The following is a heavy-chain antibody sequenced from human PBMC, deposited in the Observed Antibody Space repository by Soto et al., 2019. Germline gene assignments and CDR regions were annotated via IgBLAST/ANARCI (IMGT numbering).Heavy chain of an antibody. D-gene: IGHD2-2*01. V-gene: IGHV4-59*01. Sequence: PSETLSLTCTVSGGSISSYYWSWIRQPPGKGLEWIGYIYYSGSTNYNPSLKSRVTISVDTSKNQFSLKLSSVTAADTAVYYCARVGCSSTSCPYYSDYWGQGTLVTVSS. CDR2: IYYSGST. CDR1: GGSISSYY. J-gene: IGHJ4*02. CDR3: ARVGCSSTSCPYYSDY.